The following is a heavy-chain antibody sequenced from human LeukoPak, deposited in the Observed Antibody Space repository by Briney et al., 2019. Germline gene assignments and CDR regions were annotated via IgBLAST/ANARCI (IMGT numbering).Heavy chain of an antibody. D-gene: IGHD3-10*01. CDR3: TTDPRGTMVRGVIR. V-gene: IGHV3-15*01. CDR2: IKSKTDGGTT. CDR1: GFTFSNAW. J-gene: IGHJ4*02. Sequence: GGSLRLSCAASGFTFSNAWMSWVRQAPGKGLEWVGRIKSKTDGGTTDYAAPVKDRFTISRDDSKNTLYLQMNSLKTEDTAVYYCTTDPRGTMVRGVIRWGQGTLVTVSS.